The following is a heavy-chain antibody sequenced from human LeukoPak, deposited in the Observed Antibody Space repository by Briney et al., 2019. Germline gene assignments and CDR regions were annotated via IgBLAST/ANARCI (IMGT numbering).Heavy chain of an antibody. V-gene: IGHV4-39*01. D-gene: IGHD3-22*01. CDR3: ARQGSDSSGYYYRYYFDY. CDR1: GGSIRSSGYY. Sequence: SETLSLTCTVSGGSIRSSGYYWGWTRQPPGRGLEWIGSIYYSGSTYYNPSLKSRFTISVDTSKNQFSLKLSSVTAADTAVYYCARQGSDSSGYYYRYYFDYWGQGTLVTVSS. J-gene: IGHJ4*02. CDR2: IYYSGST.